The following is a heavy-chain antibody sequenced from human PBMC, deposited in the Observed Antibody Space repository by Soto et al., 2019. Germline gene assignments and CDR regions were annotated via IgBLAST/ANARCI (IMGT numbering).Heavy chain of an antibody. CDR2: IIPIFGTA. Sequence: SVKVSCKASGGTFSSYAISWVRQAPGQGLEWMGGIIPIFGTANYAQKFQGRVTITADESTSTAYMELSSLRSEDTAVYYCARGTYYYDSSGYYSALGVGYWGQGTLVTVSS. D-gene: IGHD3-22*01. CDR1: GGTFSSYA. CDR3: ARGTYYYDSSGYYSALGVGY. J-gene: IGHJ4*02. V-gene: IGHV1-69*13.